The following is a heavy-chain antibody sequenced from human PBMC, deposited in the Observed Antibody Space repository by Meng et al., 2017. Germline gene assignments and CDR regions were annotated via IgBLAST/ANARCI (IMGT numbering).Heavy chain of an antibody. J-gene: IGHJ4*02. D-gene: IGHD3-10*01. CDR2: INHSGST. CDR3: ARGPLWFGELSLDY. V-gene: IGHV4-4*02. Sequence: SETLSLTCAVSGGSISSSNWWSWVRQPPGKGLEWIGEINHSGSTNYNPSLKSRVTISVDTSKNQFSLKLSSVTAADTAVYYCARGPLWFGELSLDYWGQGTLVTVSS. CDR1: GGSISSSNW.